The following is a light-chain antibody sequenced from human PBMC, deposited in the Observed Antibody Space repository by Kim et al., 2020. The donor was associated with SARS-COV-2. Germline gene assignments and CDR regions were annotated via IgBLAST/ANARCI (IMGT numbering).Light chain of an antibody. CDR1: SLRSYY. CDR2: GKN. Sequence: VASGPTRSITGQGDSLRSYYASWYQQKPGQAPVLVIYGKNNRPSGIPDRFSGSSSGNTASLTITGAQAEDEADYYCNSRDSSGNHVFGTGTKVTVL. CDR3: NSRDSSGNHV. J-gene: IGLJ1*01. V-gene: IGLV3-19*01.